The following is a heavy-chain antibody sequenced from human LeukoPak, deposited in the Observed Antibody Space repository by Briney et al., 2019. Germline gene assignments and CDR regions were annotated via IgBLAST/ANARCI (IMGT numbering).Heavy chain of an antibody. D-gene: IGHD1-26*01. CDR3: STDRILGLYYIDY. CDR2: FDPEDGET. V-gene: IGHV1-24*01. CDR1: GHSLTEVS. J-gene: IGHJ4*02. Sequence: GSVKVSCKVSGHSLTEVSLHWVRQAPGKGLEWMVGFDPEDGETVYAEKFQGRVIMTEDTSTGTAYLEVNSLRSDDTAVYYCSTDRILGLYYIDYWGQGTLVIVSS.